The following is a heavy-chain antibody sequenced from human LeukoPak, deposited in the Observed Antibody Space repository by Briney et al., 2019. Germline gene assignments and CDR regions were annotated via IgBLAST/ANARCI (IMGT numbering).Heavy chain of an antibody. CDR3: ARGVSHFRGYSYGYTFDY. D-gene: IGHD5-18*01. Sequence: SETLSLTCAVYGGSFSGYYWSWIRQPPGKGLEWIGEINHSGSTNYNPSLKSRVTISVDTSKNQFSLKLSSVTAADTAVYYCARGVSHFRGYSYGYTFDYWGQGTLVTVSS. CDR2: INHSGST. V-gene: IGHV4-34*01. J-gene: IGHJ4*02. CDR1: GGSFSGYY.